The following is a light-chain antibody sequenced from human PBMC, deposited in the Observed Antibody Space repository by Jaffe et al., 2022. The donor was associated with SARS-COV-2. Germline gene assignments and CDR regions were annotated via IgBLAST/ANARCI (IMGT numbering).Light chain of an antibody. J-gene: IGKJ3*01. Sequence: DIQMTQSPSSLSASVGDRVIITCRASQDIGNFLAWYQQKPGKVPVLLVYAASTLQSGAPSRFSGSGSGTDFTLTISGLQPEDVATYYCQKYNSDLTFGPGTKLEIK. CDR3: QKYNSDLT. CDR1: QDIGNF. V-gene: IGKV1-27*01. CDR2: AAS.